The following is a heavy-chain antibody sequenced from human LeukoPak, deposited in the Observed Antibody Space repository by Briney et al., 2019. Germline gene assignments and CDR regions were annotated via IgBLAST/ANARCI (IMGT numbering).Heavy chain of an antibody. CDR3: ARDSTMVRGVYSTGWSFDL. J-gene: IGHJ2*01. D-gene: IGHD3-10*01. CDR2: IYYSGST. Sequence: KPSETLSLTCTVSGGSISSYYWSWIRQPPGKGLEWIGYIYYSGSTNYNPSLKSRVTISVDTSKNQFSLKLSSVTAADTAVYYCARDSTMVRGVYSTGWSFDLWGRGTLVTVSS. V-gene: IGHV4-59*01. CDR1: GGSISSYY.